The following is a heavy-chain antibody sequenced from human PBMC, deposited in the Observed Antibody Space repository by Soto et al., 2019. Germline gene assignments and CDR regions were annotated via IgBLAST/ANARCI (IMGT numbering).Heavy chain of an antibody. J-gene: IGHJ3*02. CDR1: GGSVSSGSYY. CDR2: IYYSGST. CDR3: ARGYYYDSSGYQDAFDI. D-gene: IGHD3-22*01. V-gene: IGHV4-61*01. Sequence: LSLTFTVSGGSVSSGSYYWSWIRQPPGKGLEWIGYIYYSGSTNYNPSLKSRVTISVDTSKNQFSLKLSSVTAADTAVYYCARGYYYDSSGYQDAFDIWGQGTMVTVSS.